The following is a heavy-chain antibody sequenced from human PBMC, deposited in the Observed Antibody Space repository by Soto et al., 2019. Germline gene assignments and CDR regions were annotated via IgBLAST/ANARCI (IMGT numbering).Heavy chain of an antibody. Sequence: GGSPRLSCAASGFTFDDYAMHWVRQAPGKGLEWVSGISWNSGSIGYADSVKGRFTISRDNAKNSLYLQMNSLRAEDTALYYCAKDPTAVTTFSFHYWGQGTLVTVSS. V-gene: IGHV3-9*01. J-gene: IGHJ4*02. D-gene: IGHD4-17*01. CDR3: AKDPTAVTTFSFHY. CDR2: ISWNSGSI. CDR1: GFTFDDYA.